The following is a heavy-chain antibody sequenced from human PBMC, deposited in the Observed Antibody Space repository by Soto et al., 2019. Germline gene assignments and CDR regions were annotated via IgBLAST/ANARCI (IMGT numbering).Heavy chain of an antibody. CDR2: MNPNSGNT. J-gene: IGHJ6*02. V-gene: IGHV1-8*01. CDR3: ARGSGIAAAGTDYYYGMDV. Sequence: ASVKVSCKASGYTFTSYDINWVRQATGQGLEWMGWMNPNSGNTGYAQKFQGRVTMTRNTSISTAYMELSSLRSEDTAVYYCARGSGIAAAGTDYYYGMDVWGQGTTVTVYS. CDR1: GYTFTSYD. D-gene: IGHD6-13*01.